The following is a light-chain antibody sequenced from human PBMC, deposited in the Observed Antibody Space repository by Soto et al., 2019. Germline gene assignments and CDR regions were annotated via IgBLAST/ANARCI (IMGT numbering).Light chain of an antibody. CDR2: GAS. CDR3: QQLNSYSIFT. CDR1: QDINSY. J-gene: IGKJ3*01. Sequence: DIKLTPSPSFLSASVGDRVTITCRASQDINSYLAWYQQKPGKAPKLLIFGASTLQSGVPSRCSGSGAGTEFILPSSSLQPEDFATYYCQQLNSYSIFTFGHGTKVDI. V-gene: IGKV1-9*01.